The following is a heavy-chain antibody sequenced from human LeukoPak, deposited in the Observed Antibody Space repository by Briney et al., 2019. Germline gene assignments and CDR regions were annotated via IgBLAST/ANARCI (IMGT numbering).Heavy chain of an antibody. CDR3: ARVDYYGSGSYPEWRGYYYYYMDV. CDR1: GGTFSSYA. D-gene: IGHD3-10*01. J-gene: IGHJ6*03. CDR2: IIPFFGTA. Sequence: SVKVSCKASGGTFSSYAISWVGQAPGQGREWMGGIIPFFGTANYAQKFQGRVTITTDESTSTAYMELSSLRSEDTAVYYCARVDYYGSGSYPEWRGYYYYYMDVWGKGTTVTVSS. V-gene: IGHV1-69*05.